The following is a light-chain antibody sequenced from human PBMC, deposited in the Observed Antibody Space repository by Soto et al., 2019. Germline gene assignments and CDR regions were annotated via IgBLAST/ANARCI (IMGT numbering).Light chain of an antibody. Sequence: SYELTQTPSVSVSPGLTASITCSGDKLGDKLAYWYQQKPGQSPVLVMYQDSKRPSGIPERFSGSNSGNTATLTISGTQSMDEADYYCQAWDRSTAVFGTGTQLTVL. CDR3: QAWDRSTAV. V-gene: IGLV3-1*01. CDR1: KLGDKL. J-gene: IGLJ1*01. CDR2: QDS.